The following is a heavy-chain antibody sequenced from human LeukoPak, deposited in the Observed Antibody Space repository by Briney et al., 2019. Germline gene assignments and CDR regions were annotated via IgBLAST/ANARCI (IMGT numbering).Heavy chain of an antibody. CDR3: ARVVGYSYEYYFDY. D-gene: IGHD5-18*01. CDR1: GGSISSYY. J-gene: IGHJ4*02. Sequence: PSETLSLTCTVSGGSISSYYWGWIRQPPGKGLEWIGSIYYSGSTYYNPSLKSRVTISVDTSKNQFSLKPSSVTAADTAVYYCARVVGYSYEYYFDYWGQGTLVTVSS. CDR2: IYYSGST. V-gene: IGHV4-39*07.